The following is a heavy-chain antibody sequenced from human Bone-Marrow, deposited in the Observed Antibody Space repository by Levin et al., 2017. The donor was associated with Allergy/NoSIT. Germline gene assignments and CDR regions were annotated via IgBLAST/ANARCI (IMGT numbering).Heavy chain of an antibody. Sequence: GESLKISCAASGFTFSSYWMHWVRQAPEKGLVWVSRINSDGSSTCYADSVKGRFTISRDNAKNTLYLQMNSLRAEDTAVYYCARARQQQFDYWGQGTLVTVSS. J-gene: IGHJ4*02. D-gene: IGHD6-13*01. CDR3: ARARQQQFDY. CDR1: GFTFSSYW. V-gene: IGHV3-74*01. CDR2: INSDGSST.